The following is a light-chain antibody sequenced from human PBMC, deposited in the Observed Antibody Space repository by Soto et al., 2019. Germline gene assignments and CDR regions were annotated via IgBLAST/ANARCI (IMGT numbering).Light chain of an antibody. J-gene: IGKJ1*01. CDR3: MQATHFPRT. Sequence: VMTQSPLSSPVTLGQPASISCRSSQSLAHSNGDTYLSWIHQRPGQPPRLLIYRVSNRLSGVPDRFSGSGSGTDFKLKISRVEAEDVGVFYCMQATHFPRTFGQGTKV. CDR1: QSLAHSNGDTY. V-gene: IGKV2-24*01. CDR2: RVS.